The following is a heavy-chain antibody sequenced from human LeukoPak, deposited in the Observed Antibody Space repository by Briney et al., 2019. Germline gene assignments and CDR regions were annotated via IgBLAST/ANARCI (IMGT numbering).Heavy chain of an antibody. CDR1: GFTFSSYA. Sequence: GGSLRLSCAASGFTFSSYAMSWVRQAPGKGLEWVSAISGSGGSTYYADSVKGRFTISRDNSKNTLYLQMNSLRAEDTAVYYCARRGMVYAIYYYYGMDVWGQGTTVTVSS. CDR3: ARRGMVYAIYYYYGMDV. V-gene: IGHV3-23*01. CDR2: ISGSGGST. J-gene: IGHJ6*02. D-gene: IGHD2-8*01.